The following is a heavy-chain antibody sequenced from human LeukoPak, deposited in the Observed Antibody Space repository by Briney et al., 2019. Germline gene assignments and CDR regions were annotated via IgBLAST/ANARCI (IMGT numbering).Heavy chain of an antibody. CDR3: ARGRGPDYDYYYMDV. Sequence: SETLSLTCIVSGGSITSYYWSWIRQTPGKGLEWIGRIYTSGTTKYNPSLKSRVTISVDTSKNQFSLRLSSVTAADTAVYYCARGRGPDYDYYYMDVWGKGTTVTVSS. CDR2: IYTSGTT. V-gene: IGHV4-4*07. J-gene: IGHJ6*03. CDR1: GGSITSYY.